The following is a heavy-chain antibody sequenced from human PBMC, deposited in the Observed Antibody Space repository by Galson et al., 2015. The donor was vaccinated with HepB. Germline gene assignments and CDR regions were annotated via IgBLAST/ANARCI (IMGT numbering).Heavy chain of an antibody. V-gene: IGHV1-2*02. CDR1: GYTFTSYY. CDR2: INPNSGGT. Sequence: SVKVSCKASGYTFTSYYMHWVRQAPGQGLEWMGWINPNSGGTNYAQKFQGRVTMTRDTSISTAYMELSRLRSDDTAVYYCARDPAYSSGWRPRYYFDYWGQGTLVTVSS. D-gene: IGHD6-19*01. CDR3: ARDPAYSSGWRPRYYFDY. J-gene: IGHJ4*02.